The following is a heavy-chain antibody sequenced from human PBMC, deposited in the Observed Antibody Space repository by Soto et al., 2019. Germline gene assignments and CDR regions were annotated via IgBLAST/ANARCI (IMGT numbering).Heavy chain of an antibody. CDR1: GYAFTSYW. Sequence: PGESLKISCTGIGYAFTSYWIAWVRQMPGKGLEWVGIIYPGDSDTRYSPSFQGQVTISVDKSITTAYLQWSTLKASDTAMYYCAGGYCTTTICDPWFDPWGQGTLVTVSS. CDR2: IYPGDSDT. D-gene: IGHD2-2*01. J-gene: IGHJ5*02. CDR3: AGGYCTTTICDPWFDP. V-gene: IGHV5-51*01.